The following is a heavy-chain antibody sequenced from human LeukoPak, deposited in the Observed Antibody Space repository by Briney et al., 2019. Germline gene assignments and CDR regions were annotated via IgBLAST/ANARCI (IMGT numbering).Heavy chain of an antibody. D-gene: IGHD5-18*01. CDR3: ARFGYSYGADY. Sequence: ASVKVSCKASGYTFTSYHMYWVRQAPGQRLEWMGIINPSGDSTTYAQKFQGRVTVTRDTSTSTVYMELSSLRSEDTAVYYCARFGYSYGADYWGQGTLVTVSS. J-gene: IGHJ4*02. V-gene: IGHV1-46*01. CDR2: INPSGDST. CDR1: GYTFTSYH.